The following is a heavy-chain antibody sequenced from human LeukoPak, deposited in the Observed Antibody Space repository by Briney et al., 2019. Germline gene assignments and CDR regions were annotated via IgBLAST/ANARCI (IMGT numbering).Heavy chain of an antibody. CDR2: ISAYNGNT. Sequence: ASVKVSCKASGYTFTSYGISWVRQAPGQGLEWMGWISAYNGNTNYAQKLQGRVTMTTDTSTRTGYMELRGLRFDDAAVYYCVRTTKEFYFDYWGQGTLVTVSS. CDR3: VRTTKEFYFDY. J-gene: IGHJ4*02. D-gene: IGHD4-11*01. CDR1: GYTFTSYG. V-gene: IGHV1-18*01.